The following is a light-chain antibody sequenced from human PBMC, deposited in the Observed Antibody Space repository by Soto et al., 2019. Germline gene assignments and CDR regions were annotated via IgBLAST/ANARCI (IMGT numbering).Light chain of an antibody. CDR1: QSVTSSY. J-gene: IGKJ4*01. V-gene: IGKV3-20*01. CDR3: QQYGSPQLT. CDR2: GAS. Sequence: ELVLTQSPGTLSLSPGERAPLSCRASQSVTSSYLAWYQQRPGQAPRLLIYGASIRATGIPDRFSGSGSGTDFTLTISRLEPEDFAGYYCQQYGSPQLTFGGGTKVDIK.